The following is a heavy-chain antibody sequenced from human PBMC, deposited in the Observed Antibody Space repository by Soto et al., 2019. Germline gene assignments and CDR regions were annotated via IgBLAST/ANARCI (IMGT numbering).Heavy chain of an antibody. D-gene: IGHD6-13*01. CDR2: ISWDSGTI. Sequence: EVQLVESGGGLVQPGGSLRLSCAASGFTFDDYAMHWVRQAPGKGLEWVSGISWDSGTIVYVDSVKGRFTISRDNAKNSLYLQMNGLRAEDTALYYCAKDMRGGSSSSRYYYGVDVWGQGTTVTVSS. J-gene: IGHJ6*02. CDR1: GFTFDDYA. CDR3: AKDMRGGSSSSRYYYGVDV. V-gene: IGHV3-9*01.